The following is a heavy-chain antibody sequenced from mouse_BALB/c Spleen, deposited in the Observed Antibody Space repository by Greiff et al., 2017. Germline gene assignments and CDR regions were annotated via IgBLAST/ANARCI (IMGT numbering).Heavy chain of an antibody. J-gene: IGHJ4*01. CDR2: ILPGSGST. CDR1: GYTFSSYW. CDR3: AIPPGTTGGYYAMDY. Sequence: QVQLQQSGAELMKPGASVKISCKATGYTFSSYWIEWVKQRPGHGLEWIGEILPGSGSTNYNEKFKGKATFTADTSSNTAYMQLSSLTSEDSAVYYCAIPPGTTGGYYAMDYWGQGTSVTVSS. D-gene: IGHD1-1*01. V-gene: IGHV1-9*01.